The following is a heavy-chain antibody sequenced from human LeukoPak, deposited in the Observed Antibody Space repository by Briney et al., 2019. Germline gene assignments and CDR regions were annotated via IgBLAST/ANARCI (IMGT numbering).Heavy chain of an antibody. CDR2: IKQDGSEI. Sequence: GGSLRLSCAASGFTLWSYWMSWVRQAPGKGLEWVANIKQDGSEIYYLDSVKGRFTISRDNAKKSLYLQMNSLRAEDTAVYYCARDGYDSSGYYYEGNYYYYMDVWGRGTTVTTSS. J-gene: IGHJ6*03. V-gene: IGHV3-7*01. CDR3: ARDGYDSSGYYYEGNYYYYMDV. D-gene: IGHD3-22*01. CDR1: GFTLWSYW.